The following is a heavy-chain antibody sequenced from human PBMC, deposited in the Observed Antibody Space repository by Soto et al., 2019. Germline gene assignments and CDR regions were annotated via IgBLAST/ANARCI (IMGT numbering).Heavy chain of an antibody. V-gene: IGHV4-31*03. Sequence: QVQLQESGPGLVKPSQTLSLTCTVSGGSINSGGYCWSWIRQHPGKGLDWIGCISYGGSTSYNPSLKSRVTMTVDTSKNQCSLKLSSVTAAYTAVYYCSRGILVWGQGTLITVSS. CDR2: ISYGGST. J-gene: IGHJ4*02. CDR3: SRGILV. CDR1: GGSINSGGYC. D-gene: IGHD5-18*01.